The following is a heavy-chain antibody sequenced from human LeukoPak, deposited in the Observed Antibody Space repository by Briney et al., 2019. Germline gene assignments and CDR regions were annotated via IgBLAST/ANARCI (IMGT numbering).Heavy chain of an antibody. V-gene: IGHV4-31*03. CDR2: IFYSGST. J-gene: IGHJ5*02. CDR1: GGSISRGGYY. Sequence: SETLSLTCTVSGGSISRGGYYWSWIRQHPGKGLEWIGYIFYSGSTYYNPSLKSRVIISVDTSKNQFSLKLSSVTAADTAMYYCARGGWDNNVGNWFDPWGQGTLVTVSS. D-gene: IGHD1/OR15-1a*01. CDR3: ARGGWDNNVGNWFDP.